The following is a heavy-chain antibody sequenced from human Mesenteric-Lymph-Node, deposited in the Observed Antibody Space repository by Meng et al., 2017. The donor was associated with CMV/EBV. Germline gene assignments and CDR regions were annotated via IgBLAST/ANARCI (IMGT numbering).Heavy chain of an antibody. D-gene: IGHD2-15*01. V-gene: IGHV3-11*06. Sequence: FTFSDYYMSWIRQAPGKGLEWISYISSGSSYTEYADSVKGRLTISRDNTKNSLYLQMHSLRAEDTAVYYCARPQTYCSGGTCYSPPDYWGQGTLVTVSS. J-gene: IGHJ4*02. CDR1: FTFSDYY. CDR2: ISSGSSYT. CDR3: ARPQTYCSGGTCYSPPDY.